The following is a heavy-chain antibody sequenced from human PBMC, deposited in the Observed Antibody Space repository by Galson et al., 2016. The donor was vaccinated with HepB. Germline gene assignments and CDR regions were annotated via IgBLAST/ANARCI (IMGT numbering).Heavy chain of an antibody. Sequence: SETLSLTCTVSGASISSSYYYWGWLRQPPGKGLEWVGSIYYTGTTYYDPSLQSRVTIPVDTSKNQFSLKLTSVTAADTALYTCVRQQRAGLMNFWGQGTMVTVSS. D-gene: IGHD6-19*01. CDR2: IYYTGTT. CDR3: VRQQRAGLMNF. V-gene: IGHV4-39*01. CDR1: GASISSSYYY. J-gene: IGHJ3*01.